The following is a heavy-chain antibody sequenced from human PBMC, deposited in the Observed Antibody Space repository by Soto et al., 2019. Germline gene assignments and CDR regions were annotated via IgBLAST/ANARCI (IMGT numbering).Heavy chain of an antibody. CDR2: IIPMFGTA. D-gene: IGHD5-18*01. V-gene: IGHV1-69*12. CDR1: GGTFSTYA. CDR3: ARGIQLWLRRINTGYSG. J-gene: IGHJ4*02. Sequence: QVQLVQSGAEVKKPESSVKVSCKAPGGTFSTYAISWVRQAPGQGLEWMGGIIPMFGTANYAQRFQDRVTITADESTNTVYMELSSLRSEDTAVYCCARGIQLWLRRINTGYSGWGQGTLVTVSS.